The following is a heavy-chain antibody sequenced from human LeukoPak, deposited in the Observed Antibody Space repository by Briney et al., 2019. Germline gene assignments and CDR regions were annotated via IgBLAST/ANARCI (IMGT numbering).Heavy chain of an antibody. J-gene: IGHJ4*02. CDR1: GFTFSSYS. V-gene: IGHV3-48*01. CDR2: ISSSSSTI. Sequence: GGSLRLSCAASGFTFSSYSMNWVRQAPGEGLEWVSYISSSSSTIYYADSLKGRFTISRDDAENSLYLQMNSLRAGGTAVYYCARDSSVTAAPIDYWGQGTLVTVSS. CDR3: ARDSSVTAAPIDY. D-gene: IGHD2-2*01.